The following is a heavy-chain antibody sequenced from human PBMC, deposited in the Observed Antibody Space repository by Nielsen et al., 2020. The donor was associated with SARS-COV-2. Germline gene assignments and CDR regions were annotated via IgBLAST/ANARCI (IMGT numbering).Heavy chain of an antibody. D-gene: IGHD2-15*01. CDR2: INSDGSST. J-gene: IGHJ6*02. CDR1: GFTFSSYW. CDR3: ARDLVYYGMDV. Sequence: GESLKISCAASGFTFSSYWMHWVRQAPGKGLVWVSRINSDGSSTSYADSVKGRFTISRDNSKNTLYLQMNSLRAEDTAVYYCARDLVYYGMDVWGQGTTVTVSS. V-gene: IGHV3-74*01.